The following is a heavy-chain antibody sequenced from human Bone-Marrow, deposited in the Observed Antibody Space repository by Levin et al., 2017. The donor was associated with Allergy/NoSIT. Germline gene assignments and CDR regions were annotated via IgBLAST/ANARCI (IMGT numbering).Heavy chain of an antibody. D-gene: IGHD2-15*01. V-gene: IGHV3-74*01. Sequence: LSLTCAASGFAFGNYWMHWVRQPPGKGLVWVSRINSDGSSTNYADSVKGRFTISRDNAKNTLYLQMNSLRAEDTAVYYCARPYCSGGSCDYHYFDYWGQGTLVTVSS. J-gene: IGHJ4*02. CDR2: INSDGSST. CDR3: ARPYCSGGSCDYHYFDY. CDR1: GFAFGNYW.